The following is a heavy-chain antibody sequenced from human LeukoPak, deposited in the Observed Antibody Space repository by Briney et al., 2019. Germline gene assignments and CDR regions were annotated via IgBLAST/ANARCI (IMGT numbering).Heavy chain of an antibody. CDR2: MNPNSGNT. CDR1: GYTFTSYD. Sequence: ASVKVSCKASGYTFTSYDINWVRQATGQGREWMGWMNPNSGNTGYAQKFQGRVTMTRNTSISTAYMELSSLRSEDTAVYYCARSSYSSGWYPPYYFDYWGQGTLVTVSS. CDR3: ARSSYSSGWYPPYYFDY. D-gene: IGHD6-19*01. V-gene: IGHV1-8*01. J-gene: IGHJ4*02.